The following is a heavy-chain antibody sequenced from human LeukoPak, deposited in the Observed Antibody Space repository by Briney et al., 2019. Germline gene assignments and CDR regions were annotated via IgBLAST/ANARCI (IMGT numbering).Heavy chain of an antibody. CDR1: GFTFSSYG. V-gene: IGHV1-24*01. J-gene: IGHJ4*02. CDR2: FDPEDGET. D-gene: IGHD3-16*01. CDR3: ATGMIPPLGYFDY. Sequence: GGSLRLSCAASGFTFSSYGMHWVRQAPGKGLEWMGGFDPEDGETIYAQKFQGRVTMTEDTSTDTAYMELSSLRSEDTAVYYCATGMIPPLGYFDYWGQGTLVTVSS.